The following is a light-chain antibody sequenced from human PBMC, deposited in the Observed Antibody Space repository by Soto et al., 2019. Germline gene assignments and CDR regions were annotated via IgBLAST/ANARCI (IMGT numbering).Light chain of an antibody. J-gene: IGKJ5*01. CDR1: QNVGSF. CDR3: QQRSDWPPIT. V-gene: IGKV3-11*01. Sequence: EIVLTQSPATLSLSPGDRATLSCRASQNVGSFLAWYQQKPGQAPRLLIYVASIRATGIPGRFSGSGSGTDFSLAIISLEAEDLAFYYCQQRSDWPPITFGQGTRLEIK. CDR2: VAS.